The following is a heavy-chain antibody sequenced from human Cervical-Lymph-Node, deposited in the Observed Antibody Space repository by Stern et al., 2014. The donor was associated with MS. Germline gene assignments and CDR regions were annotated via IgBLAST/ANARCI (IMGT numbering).Heavy chain of an antibody. CDR1: GYTFTRYT. CDR3: ARGHRDYDTSPYFDH. V-gene: IGHV7-4-1*02. J-gene: IGHJ4*02. D-gene: IGHD4-17*01. Sequence: VQLVQSGSELKKPGASVKVSCQAYGYTFTRYTINWLRQAPGQGLEWMCWINTKTGAPTYAQGFKGQIVFSLDTSVTTAYLQISSLKGKASAVFFCARGHRDYDTSPYFDHWGQGSLVTVSS. CDR2: INTKTGAP.